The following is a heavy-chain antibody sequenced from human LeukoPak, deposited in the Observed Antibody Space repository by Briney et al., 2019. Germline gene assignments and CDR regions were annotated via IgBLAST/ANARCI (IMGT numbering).Heavy chain of an antibody. J-gene: IGHJ5*02. CDR1: GYTFTSYD. V-gene: IGHV1-46*01. D-gene: IGHD1-26*01. CDR2: INPSGDNT. CDR3: ARDNSQGDSAWWFDP. Sequence: ASVKVSCKASGYTFTSYDINWVRQAPGQGLEWMGIINPSGDNTWYAQKFQGRVTMTRDMATSTDYMEVSSLKSEDTAVYYCARDNSQGDSAWWFDPWGQGTLVTVSS.